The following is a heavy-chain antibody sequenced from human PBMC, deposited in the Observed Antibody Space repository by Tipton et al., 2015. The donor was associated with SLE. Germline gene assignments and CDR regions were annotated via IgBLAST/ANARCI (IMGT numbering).Heavy chain of an antibody. CDR2: IYYSGST. J-gene: IGHJ3*02. Sequence: TLSLTCTVSGGSISSSSYYWGWIRQPPGKGLEWIGSIYYSGSTYYNPSLKSRVTISVDTSKNQFSLKLSSVTAADTAVYYCARPYAGRENAFDIWGQGTMVTVSS. D-gene: IGHD3-16*01. CDR3: ARPYAGRENAFDI. CDR1: GGSISSSSYY. V-gene: IGHV4-39*01.